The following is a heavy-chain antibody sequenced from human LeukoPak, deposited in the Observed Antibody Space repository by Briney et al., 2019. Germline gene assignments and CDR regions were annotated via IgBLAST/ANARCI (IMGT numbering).Heavy chain of an antibody. CDR2: IYYSGST. V-gene: IGHV4-59*01. D-gene: IGHD1-26*01. J-gene: IGHJ4*02. CDR3: ARDRSYAGYFDY. CDR1: GGSLSSYY. Sequence: SETLSLTCTVSGGSLSSYYWSWIRQPPGKGLEWIGYIYYSGSTNYNPSLKSRVTISVDTSKNQFSLKLSSVTAADTAVYYCARDRSYAGYFDYWGQGTLVTVSS.